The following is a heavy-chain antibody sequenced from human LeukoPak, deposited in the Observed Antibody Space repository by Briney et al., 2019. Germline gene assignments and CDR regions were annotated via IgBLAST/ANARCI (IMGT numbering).Heavy chain of an antibody. CDR2: ISSSGDRT. CDR1: GFTFSNYA. D-gene: IGHD2-2*01. J-gene: IGHJ4*02. CDR3: AREAPYCSSTSCYAVNSFDY. Sequence: PGGSLRLSCAASGFTFSNYAMSWVRQAPGKGLEWVSSISSSGDRTYYADSVKGRFTISRDNAKNSLYLQMNSLRAEDTAVYYCAREAPYCSSTSCYAVNSFDYWGQGTLVTVSS. V-gene: IGHV3-23*01.